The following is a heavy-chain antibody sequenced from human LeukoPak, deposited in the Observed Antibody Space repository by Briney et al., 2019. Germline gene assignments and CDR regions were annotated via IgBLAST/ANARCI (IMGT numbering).Heavy chain of an antibody. CDR1: GFTFDAYG. V-gene: IGHV3-20*01. CDR2: INWNGGTT. Sequence: PGGSLRLSCAASGFTFDAYGMTWVRQAPGKGLEWVSGINWNGGTTGYADSVKGRFTIARNNAKNSLYPQMSSLRAEDTAIYHCARTRYSGSYGGADYWGQGTLVTVSS. CDR3: ARTRYSGSYGGADY. J-gene: IGHJ4*02. D-gene: IGHD1-26*01.